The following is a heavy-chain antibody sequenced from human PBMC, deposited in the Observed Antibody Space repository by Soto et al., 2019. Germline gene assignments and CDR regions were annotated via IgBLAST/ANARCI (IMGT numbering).Heavy chain of an antibody. CDR1: GFTFSSYA. CDR3: AKVFVVVPAALDDAFDI. V-gene: IGHV3-23*01. CDR2: ISGSGGST. J-gene: IGHJ3*02. D-gene: IGHD2-2*01. Sequence: GGSLRLSCAASGFTFSSYAMSWVRQAPGKGLEWVSAISGSGGSTYYADSVKGRFTISRDSSKSTLYLQMNSLRAEDTAVYYCAKVFVVVPAALDDAFDIWGQGTMVTVSS.